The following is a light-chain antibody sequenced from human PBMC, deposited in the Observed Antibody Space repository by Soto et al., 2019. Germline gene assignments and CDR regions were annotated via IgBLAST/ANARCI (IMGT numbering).Light chain of an antibody. CDR3: QKYSSVPV. CDR1: QGIRNY. CDR2: AAS. Sequence: DIQMTQSPTSLSASVGDRVTITCRASQGIRNYVAWYQQIPGKAPKLLIYAASTLQSGLPSRFSGSGSGTDFHLTLNGLQPEDVATYSCQKYSSVPVFGPGTKVEIK. V-gene: IGKV1-27*01. J-gene: IGKJ3*01.